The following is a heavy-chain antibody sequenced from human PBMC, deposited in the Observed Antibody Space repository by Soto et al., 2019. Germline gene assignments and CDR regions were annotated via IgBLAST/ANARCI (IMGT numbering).Heavy chain of an antibody. CDR1: GFSLSTSGVG. Sequence: QITLKESGPTLVKPTQTLTLTCTFSGFSLSTSGVGVGWIRQPPGEALEWLALIYWDDDKRYSPSLKSRLTITKDTSKNQVVLTMTNMDPVDTATYYCAHSPQTHYYDSSGYYYTPYWYFDLWGRGTLVTVSS. J-gene: IGHJ2*01. CDR2: IYWDDDK. D-gene: IGHD3-22*01. CDR3: AHSPQTHYYDSSGYYYTPYWYFDL. V-gene: IGHV2-5*02.